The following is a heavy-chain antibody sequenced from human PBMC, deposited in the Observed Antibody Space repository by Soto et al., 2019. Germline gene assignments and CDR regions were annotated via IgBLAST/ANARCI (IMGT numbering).Heavy chain of an antibody. CDR3: ARYTAVADPYYFDY. V-gene: IGHV3-23*01. CDR2: ISDGVDRA. D-gene: IGHD6-19*01. CDR1: GFNFATYS. Sequence: GGSLRLSCAASGFNFATYSMSWVRQAPGKGLEWVAGISDGVDRAYYGDSVKGRFTISRDTSKNTLYLHMNSLRAEDTAIYYCARYTAVADPYYFDYWGQGTLVTVSS. J-gene: IGHJ4*02.